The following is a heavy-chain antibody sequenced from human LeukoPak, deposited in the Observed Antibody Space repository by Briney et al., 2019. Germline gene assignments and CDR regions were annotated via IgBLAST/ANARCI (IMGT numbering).Heavy chain of an antibody. D-gene: IGHD3-10*01. Sequence: ASVKVSCKASGYTFTDYNIHWVRQAPGQGLEWMGWININRGGTNNAQNFQGRVTMTRDTSINTAYMELSSLTSDDTAVYYCARVEFTPRYAMDVWGQGTTVTVSS. CDR1: GYTFTDYN. V-gene: IGHV1-2*02. J-gene: IGHJ6*02. CDR2: ININRGGT. CDR3: ARVEFTPRYAMDV.